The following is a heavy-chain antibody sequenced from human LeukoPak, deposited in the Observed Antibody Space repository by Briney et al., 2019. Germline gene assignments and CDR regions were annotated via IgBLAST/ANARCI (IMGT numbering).Heavy chain of an antibody. J-gene: IGHJ3*02. D-gene: IGHD5-12*01. CDR1: GYTFTSYG. CDR3: ARDTLIGYGDAFDI. CDR2: ISAYNGNT. V-gene: IGHV1-18*01. Sequence: GASVKVSCKASGYTFTSYGISWVRQAPGQGLEWLGWISAYNGNTNYAQKLQGRVIMTTDTSTSTAYMELRSLRSDDTAVYYCARDTLIGYGDAFDIWGQGTMVTVSS.